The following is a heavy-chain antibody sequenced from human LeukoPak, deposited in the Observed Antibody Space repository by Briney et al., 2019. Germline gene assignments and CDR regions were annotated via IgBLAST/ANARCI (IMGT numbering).Heavy chain of an antibody. J-gene: IGHJ6*03. Sequence: PGGSLRLSCAASGLTFKNAWMSWVRQAPGKGLEWVGRVKSKTDGGTTDYAAPVKGRFTISRDDSKNTVYLHMNSLKTEDTAVYFCTTYSNYYYYYLDDWGKGTTVTVSS. D-gene: IGHD4-11*01. CDR2: VKSKTDGGTT. V-gene: IGHV3-15*01. CDR3: TTYSNYYYYYLDD. CDR1: GLTFKNAW.